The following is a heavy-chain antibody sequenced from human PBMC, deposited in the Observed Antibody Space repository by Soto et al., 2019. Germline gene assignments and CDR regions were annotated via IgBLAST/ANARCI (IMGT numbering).Heavy chain of an antibody. Sequence: ASVKVSCKASGFTFTSSAVQWVRQARGQRLEWIGWIVVGSGNTNYAQKFQERVTITRDMSTSTAYMELSSLRSEDTAVYYCAADPSYRWNSRDAFDIWGQGTMVTVSS. V-gene: IGHV1-58*01. D-gene: IGHD1-7*01. CDR2: IVVGSGNT. CDR1: GFTFTSSA. CDR3: AADPSYRWNSRDAFDI. J-gene: IGHJ3*02.